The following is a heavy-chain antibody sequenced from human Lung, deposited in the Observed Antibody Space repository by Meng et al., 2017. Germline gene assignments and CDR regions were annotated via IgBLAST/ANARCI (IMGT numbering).Heavy chain of an antibody. CDR2: INHSGST. Sequence: GAGLLKPSEPLSLTCVVSGGSFSDYYWSWILQPPGKGLEWIGEINHSGSTNYNPSLESRATISVDTSQNNLSLKLSSVTAADSAVYYCARGPTTMAHDFDYWGQGTLVTVSS. D-gene: IGHD4-11*01. CDR1: GGSFSDYY. V-gene: IGHV4-34*01. J-gene: IGHJ4*02. CDR3: ARGPTTMAHDFDY.